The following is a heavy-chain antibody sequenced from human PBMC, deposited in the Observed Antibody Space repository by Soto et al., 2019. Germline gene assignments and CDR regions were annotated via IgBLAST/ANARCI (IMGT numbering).Heavy chain of an antibody. CDR2: ISAYNGNT. V-gene: IGHV1-18*01. CDR3: ARADIVVVPAAMGGNWFDP. CDR1: GYTFTSYG. J-gene: IGHJ5*02. Sequence: GASVKVSCKASGYTFTSYGISWVRQAPGQGLEWMGWISAYNGNTNYAQKLQGRVTMTTDTSTSTAYMELRSLRSDDTAVYYCARADIVVVPAAMGGNWFDPWGQGTLVTV. D-gene: IGHD2-2*01.